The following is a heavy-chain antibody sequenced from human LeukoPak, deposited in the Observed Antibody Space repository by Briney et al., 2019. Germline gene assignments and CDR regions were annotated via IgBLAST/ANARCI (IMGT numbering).Heavy chain of an antibody. CDR3: ARRIAAAGNIFQH. J-gene: IGHJ1*01. CDR1: GYTFTGYY. V-gene: IGHV1-2*02. D-gene: IGHD6-25*01. Sequence: GASVKVSCKASGYTFTGYYMHWVRQAPGQGLEWMGWINPNSGDTNYAQKFRGRVTMTRDTSISTVYMELSSLRSDDTAVYYCARRIAAAGNIFQHWGQGTLVTVSS. CDR2: INPNSGDT.